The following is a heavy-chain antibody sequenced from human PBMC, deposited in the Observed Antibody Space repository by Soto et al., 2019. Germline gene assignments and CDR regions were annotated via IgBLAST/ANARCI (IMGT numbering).Heavy chain of an antibody. CDR2: IWYDGSNK. CDR1: GFTFSSYG. V-gene: IGHV3-33*01. Sequence: QVQLVESVGGVVQPGRSLRLSCAASGFTFSSYGMHWVRQAPGKGLEWVAVIWYDGSNKYYADSVKGRFTISRDNSKNTLYLQMNSLRAEDTAVYYCARSRNTLYYYYGMDVWGQGTTVTVSS. J-gene: IGHJ6*02. CDR3: ARSRNTLYYYYGMDV.